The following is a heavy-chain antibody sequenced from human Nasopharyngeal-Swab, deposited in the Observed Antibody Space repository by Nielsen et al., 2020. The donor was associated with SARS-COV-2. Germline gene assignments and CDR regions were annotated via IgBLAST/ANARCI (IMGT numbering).Heavy chain of an antibody. J-gene: IGHJ3*02. CDR2: IYSSGRT. Sequence: GESLKLSCAASGFTVSSNYMTWVRQAPGKGLEWVSVIYSSGRTSHADSVKGRFTISRDNSKNMLYLQMNSLRAEDTAVYYCARAYDNSGDGFDTWGQGTMVTVSS. D-gene: IGHD3-22*01. V-gene: IGHV3-53*01. CDR3: ARAYDNSGDGFDT. CDR1: GFTVSSNY.